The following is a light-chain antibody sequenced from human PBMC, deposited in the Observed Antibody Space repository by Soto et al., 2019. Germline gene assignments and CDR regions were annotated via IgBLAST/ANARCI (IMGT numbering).Light chain of an antibody. CDR1: QSISDT. CDR3: QQYNNWPWT. J-gene: IGKJ1*01. CDR2: GAS. V-gene: IGKV3-15*01. Sequence: EIVMTQSPATLSVSPGGRATLSCRASQSISDTLAWYQQKPGQAPRLIIHGASTRATGFPARFSGSGSGTDFTLTISSLQSEDVAVYYRQQYNNWPWTLGQGTKVDI.